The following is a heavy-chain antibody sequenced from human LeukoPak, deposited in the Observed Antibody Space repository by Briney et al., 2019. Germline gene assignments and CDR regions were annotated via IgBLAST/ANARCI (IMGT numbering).Heavy chain of an antibody. CDR3: AKGLWDIVVVPAAPDY. D-gene: IGHD2-2*01. J-gene: IGHJ4*02. V-gene: IGHV3-23*01. CDR1: GFTFSSYA. CDR2: VSGSGGST. Sequence: GGSLRLSCAASGFTFSSYAMSWVRQAPGKGLEWVSAVSGSGGSTYHADSVKGRFTISRDNSKNTLYLQMNSLRAEDTAVYYCAKGLWDIVVVPAAPDYWGQGTLVTVYS.